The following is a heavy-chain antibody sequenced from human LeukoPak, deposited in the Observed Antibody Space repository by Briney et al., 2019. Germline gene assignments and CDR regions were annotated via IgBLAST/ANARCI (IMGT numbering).Heavy chain of an antibody. J-gene: IGHJ4*02. CDR2: IKQDGSEK. D-gene: IGHD5-12*01. CDR1: GFTFSRYW. V-gene: IGHV3-7*01. Sequence: GGSLRLSCAASGFTFSRYWMSWVRQAPGKGPEWVANIKQDGSEKYYVDSVKGRFTISKDNAKNSLYLQMNSLRAEDTAVYYCARDSPGYGGYDFWGQGTLVTVSS. CDR3: ARDSPGYGGYDF.